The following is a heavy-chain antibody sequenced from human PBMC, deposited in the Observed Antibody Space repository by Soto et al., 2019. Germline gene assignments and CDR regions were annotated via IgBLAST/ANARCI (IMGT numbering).Heavy chain of an antibody. CDR2: IYYSGST. D-gene: IGHD1-26*01. V-gene: IGHV4-39*01. CDR3: AYHGSGSYSVDPNAMDV. CDR1: GGPISSSSYY. J-gene: IGHJ6*04. Sequence: SETLSLTCTISGGPISSSSYYWGWMRQPPGKGLEWIGSIYYSGSTYYNPSLKSRVTTSVDTSKNQFSLKLSSVTAADTAVYYCAYHGSGSYSVDPNAMDVWGKGTTVT.